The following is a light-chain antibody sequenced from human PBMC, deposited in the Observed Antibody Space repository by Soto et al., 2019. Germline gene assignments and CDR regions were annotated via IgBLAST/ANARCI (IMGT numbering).Light chain of an antibody. CDR3: QQYNAWPQT. J-gene: IGKJ1*01. CDR2: GAS. Sequence: EIVMTQSPATLSVSPGERATLSCRASQSVSSNLAWYQQTPGQAPRLLIYGASTSATGIPGRFSGSGSGTEFTLTISSLLSEDFAVYFCQQYNAWPQTFGQGTKVEIK. V-gene: IGKV3-15*01. CDR1: QSVSSN.